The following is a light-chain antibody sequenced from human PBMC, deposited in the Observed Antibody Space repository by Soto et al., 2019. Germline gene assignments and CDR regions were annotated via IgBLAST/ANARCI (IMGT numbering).Light chain of an antibody. CDR1: QSLLHSNGYNY. CDR2: LGS. J-gene: IGKJ2*01. CDR3: MQALQTPPYT. Sequence: DIVMTQSPLSLPVTPGEPASISCRSSQSLLHSNGYNYLDWYLQKPGQSPQLLIYLGSNRASGVPDRFSGSGSGTDCTLKISRVEAEDVGGYYCMQALQTPPYTFGQGTKLEIK. V-gene: IGKV2-28*01.